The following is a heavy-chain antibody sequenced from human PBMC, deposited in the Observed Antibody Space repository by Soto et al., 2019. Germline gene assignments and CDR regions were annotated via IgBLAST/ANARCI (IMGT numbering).Heavy chain of an antibody. CDR3: ASAVIYGDYGY. V-gene: IGHV1-58*01. Sequence: SVKVSCKASGFTFTSSAVQWVRQARGQRLEWIGWIVVGSGGTNYAQKFQGRVTMTRDTSISTAYMELSRLRSDDTAVYYCASAVIYGDYGYWGQGTLVTVSS. J-gene: IGHJ4*02. CDR1: GFTFTSSA. CDR2: IVVGSGGT. D-gene: IGHD4-17*01.